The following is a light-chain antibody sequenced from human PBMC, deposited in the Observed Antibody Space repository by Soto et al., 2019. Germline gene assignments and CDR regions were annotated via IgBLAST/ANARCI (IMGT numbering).Light chain of an antibody. CDR2: GAS. V-gene: IGKV3-15*01. Sequence: EIVMTQSPATLSVSPGERATLSCRASQSVGRNLAWYQLKPGQAPRLLIYGASTRATGIPARFSGSGSGTDVTLTISSLQSEDFAIYFCQQYNNWPPDRTFGQGTKVEIK. CDR1: QSVGRN. CDR3: QQYNNWPPDRT. J-gene: IGKJ1*01.